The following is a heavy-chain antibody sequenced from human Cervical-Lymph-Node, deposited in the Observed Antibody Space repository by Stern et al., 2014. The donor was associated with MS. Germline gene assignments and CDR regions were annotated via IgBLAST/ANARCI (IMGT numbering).Heavy chain of an antibody. Sequence: QLVQSGGGSVQPGGSLRLSCAASGFSISVYWMSWVRQAPGKGLEWVANIKQDGSVRYYADSVKGRFVVSRDNAENSLHLQMNSLRLEDTAVYYCANERTGAYDYWGQGALVTVSS. D-gene: IGHD1-26*01. CDR1: GFSISVYW. J-gene: IGHJ4*02. CDR3: ANERTGAYDY. V-gene: IGHV3-7*01. CDR2: IKQDGSVR.